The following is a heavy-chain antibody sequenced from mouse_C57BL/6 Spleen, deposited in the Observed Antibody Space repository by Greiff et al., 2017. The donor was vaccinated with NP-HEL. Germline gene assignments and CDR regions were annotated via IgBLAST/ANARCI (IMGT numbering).Heavy chain of an antibody. CDR3: ARDGLLYAMDY. D-gene: IGHD2-3*01. CDR2: IDPSDSET. J-gene: IGHJ4*01. V-gene: IGHV1-52*01. CDR1: GYTFTSYW. Sequence: VQLQQSGAELVRPGSSVKLSCKASGYTFTSYWMHWVKQRPIQGLEWIGNIDPSDSETHYNQKFKDKATLTVDKSSSTAYMQLSSLTSEDSAVYYCARDGLLYAMDYWGQGTSVTVSS.